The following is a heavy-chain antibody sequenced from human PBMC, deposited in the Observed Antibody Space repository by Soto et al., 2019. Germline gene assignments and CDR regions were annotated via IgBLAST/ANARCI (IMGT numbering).Heavy chain of an antibody. CDR1: GGTFSSYT. CDR3: ARVNRGYSGYDLDY. D-gene: IGHD5-12*01. J-gene: IGHJ4*02. Sequence: QVQLVQSGAEVKKPGSSVKVSCKASGGTFSSYTISWVRQAPGQGLEWMGRLIPILGIANYAKKFQGRVTITADKSTSTAYMELSSLRSEDTAVYYCARVNRGYSGYDLDYCGQGTLVTVSS. V-gene: IGHV1-69*02. CDR2: LIPILGIA.